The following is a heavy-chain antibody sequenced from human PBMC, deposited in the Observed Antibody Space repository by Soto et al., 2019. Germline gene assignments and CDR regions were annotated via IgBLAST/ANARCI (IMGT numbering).Heavy chain of an antibody. D-gene: IGHD3-10*01. CDR3: ANPMAPGY. CDR1: GFTFSSYG. CDR2: ISYDGSNK. J-gene: IGHJ4*02. Sequence: GGSLRLSCAASGFTFSSYGMHWVRQAPGKGLEWVAVISYDGSNKYYADSAKGRFTISRDNSKNTLYLQMNSLRAEDTAVYYCANPMAPGYWGQGTLVTVSS. V-gene: IGHV3-30*18.